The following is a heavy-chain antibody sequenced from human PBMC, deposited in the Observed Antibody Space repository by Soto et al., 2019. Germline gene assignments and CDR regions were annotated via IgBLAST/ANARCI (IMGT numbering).Heavy chain of an antibody. Sequence: ASVKVSCKASGYTFTGYYMHWVRQAPGQGLEWMGWINPNSGGTNYAQKFQGWVTMTRDTSISTAYMELSRLRSDDTAVYYCARDPGKSDYYYGMDVWGQGTTVTVSS. CDR3: ARDPGKSDYYYGMDV. CDR1: GYTFTGYY. V-gene: IGHV1-2*04. J-gene: IGHJ6*02. CDR2: INPNSGGT.